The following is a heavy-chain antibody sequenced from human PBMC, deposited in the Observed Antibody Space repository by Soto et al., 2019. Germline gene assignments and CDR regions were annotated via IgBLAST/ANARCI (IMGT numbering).Heavy chain of an antibody. D-gene: IGHD6-19*01. CDR2: IVVGSDNT. V-gene: IGHV1-58*02. CDR1: GFTFTSSA. CDR3: ARDLGGWPDY. Sequence: SVKVSCKTSGFTFTSSAIQWVRQARGQRLEWIGWIVVGSDNTNYAQKFQERVTITRDTSASTAYMELSSLRSEDTAVYYCARDLGGWPDYWGQGTLVTVSS. J-gene: IGHJ4*02.